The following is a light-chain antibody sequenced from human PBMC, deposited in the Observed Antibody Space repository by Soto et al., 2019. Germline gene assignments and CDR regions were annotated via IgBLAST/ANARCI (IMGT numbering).Light chain of an antibody. CDR2: GAS. CDR3: QQYYSAPWT. V-gene: IGKV1-39*01. J-gene: IGKJ1*01. Sequence: DIQMTQSPSSLSASVGDRVTITCRASQSISSYLNWYQQKPGKVPKLLIYGASSVQSGVPSRFSGGGSGTDFTLTISSLQPEDYAAYYCQQYYSAPWTFGQGTEVEIK. CDR1: QSISSY.